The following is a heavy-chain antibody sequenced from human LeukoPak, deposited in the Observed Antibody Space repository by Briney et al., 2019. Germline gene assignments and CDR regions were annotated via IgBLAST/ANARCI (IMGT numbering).Heavy chain of an antibody. CDR2: ISSNSRYI. V-gene: IGHV3-21*04. CDR1: GFTFSTYS. D-gene: IGHD6-19*01. CDR3: AKTLLRSIAVAGTGDY. J-gene: IGHJ4*02. Sequence: GGSLRLSCAASGFTFSTYSMNWVRQAPGKGLEWVSSISSNSRYIYNADSMRGRFTISRDNAKNTLYLQMNSLRAEDTAVYYCAKTLLRSIAVAGTGDYWGQGTLVTVSS.